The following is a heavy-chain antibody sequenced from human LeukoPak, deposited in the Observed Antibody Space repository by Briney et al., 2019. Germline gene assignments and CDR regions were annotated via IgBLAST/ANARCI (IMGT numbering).Heavy chain of an antibody. V-gene: IGHV4-59*01. CDR2: IYYSGST. CDR1: GGSISSYY. Sequence: PSETLSLTCTVSGGSISSYYWSWIRQPPGKGLEWIGYIYYSGSTNYNPSLKSRVTISVDTSKNQFSLKLSSVTAADTAVYYCARDGEQQLEIWGQGTMVTVSS. D-gene: IGHD6-13*01. J-gene: IGHJ3*02. CDR3: ARDGEQQLEI.